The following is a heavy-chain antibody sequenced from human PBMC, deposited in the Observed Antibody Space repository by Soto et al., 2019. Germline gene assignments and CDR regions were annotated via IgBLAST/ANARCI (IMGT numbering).Heavy chain of an antibody. V-gene: IGHV4-59*01. Sequence: PSESLSLSCTVSGGSFNNYYWSWTRQSPGRGLEWVGYISYSGATIYNPSLNGRVTISLDTSNNHFSLRLTSVTAADKAVYYCARISRRPEWIGLGDFWGQGILVTVSS. D-gene: IGHD2-2*03. CDR1: GGSFNNYY. CDR3: ARISRRPEWIGLGDF. CDR2: ISYSGAT. J-gene: IGHJ4*02.